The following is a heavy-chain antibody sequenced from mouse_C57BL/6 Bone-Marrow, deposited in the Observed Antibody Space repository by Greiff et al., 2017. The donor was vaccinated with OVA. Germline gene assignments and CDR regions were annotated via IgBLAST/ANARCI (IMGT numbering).Heavy chain of an antibody. CDR3: ARSTVVDFDY. V-gene: IGHV1-50*01. Sequence: QVQLQQPGAELVKPGASVKLSCKASGYTFTSYWMQWVKQRPGQGLEWIGEIDPSDSYTNYNQKFNGKATLTVDTSSSTAYMQLSSLTSEDSAVYYCARSTVVDFDYWGQGTTLTVSS. CDR1: GYTFTSYW. J-gene: IGHJ2*01. D-gene: IGHD1-1*01. CDR2: IDPSDSYT.